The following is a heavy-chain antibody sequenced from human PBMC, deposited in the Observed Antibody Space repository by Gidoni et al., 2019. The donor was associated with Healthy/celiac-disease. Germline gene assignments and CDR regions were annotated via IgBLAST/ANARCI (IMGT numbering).Heavy chain of an antibody. CDR2: IGTAGDP. CDR3: AREGVAGTGFDY. CDR1: GFNFSSSD. D-gene: IGHD6-19*01. Sequence: VQLVESGGGLVQPGGSLRLSCAASGFNFSSSDMHWVRQATGKGLEWVSAIGTAGDPYYPGSGKGRFIISRENAKNSLYLQRNSLRAGDTAVYYCAREGVAGTGFDYWGQGTLVTVSS. J-gene: IGHJ4*02. V-gene: IGHV3-13*05.